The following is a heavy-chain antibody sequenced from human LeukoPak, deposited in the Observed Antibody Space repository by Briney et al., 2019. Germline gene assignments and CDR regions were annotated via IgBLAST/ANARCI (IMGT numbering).Heavy chain of an antibody. D-gene: IGHD6-19*01. CDR1: GYTFTSYG. CDR3: ARLRVAADPSASNAFDI. V-gene: IGHV1-18*01. CDR2: ISAYNGNT. Sequence: SVKVSCKASGYTFTSYGISWVRQAPGQGLEWMGWISAYNGNTNYAQKLQGGVTMTTDTSTSTAYMELRSLRSDDTAVYYCARLRVAADPSASNAFDIWGQGTMVTVSS. J-gene: IGHJ3*02.